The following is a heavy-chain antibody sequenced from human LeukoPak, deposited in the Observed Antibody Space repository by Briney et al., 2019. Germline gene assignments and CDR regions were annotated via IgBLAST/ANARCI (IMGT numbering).Heavy chain of an antibody. CDR3: ARDLGYIFGVVISSDY. CDR1: GGSISSSSYY. D-gene: IGHD3-3*02. J-gene: IGHJ4*02. Sequence: PSETLSLTRTVSGGSISSSSYYWGWIRQPPGKGLEWIGSIYHSGSTYYNPSLKSRVTISVDTSKNQFSLKLSSVTAADTAVYYCARDLGYIFGVVISSDYWGQGTLVTVSS. CDR2: IYHSGST. V-gene: IGHV4-39*07.